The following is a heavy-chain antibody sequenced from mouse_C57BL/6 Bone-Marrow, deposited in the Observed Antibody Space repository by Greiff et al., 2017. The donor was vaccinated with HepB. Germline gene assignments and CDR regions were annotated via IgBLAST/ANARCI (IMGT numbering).Heavy chain of an antibody. D-gene: IGHD2-5*01. Sequence: QVQLQQPGAELVKPGASVKMSCKASGYTFTSYWITLVKQRPGQGLEWIGDIYPGSGSTNYNEKFKSKATLTVDTSSSTVYMQLSSLTSEDSAVYYCASSNYGYAMDYWGQGTSVTVSS. CDR3: ASSNYGYAMDY. CDR2: IYPGSGST. CDR1: GYTFTSYW. J-gene: IGHJ4*01. V-gene: IGHV1-55*01.